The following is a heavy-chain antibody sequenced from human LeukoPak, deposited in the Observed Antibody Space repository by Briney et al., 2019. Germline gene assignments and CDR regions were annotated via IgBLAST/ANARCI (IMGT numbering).Heavy chain of an antibody. V-gene: IGHV3-74*01. J-gene: IGHJ4*02. D-gene: IGHD2-15*01. CDR3: ARDLAGSRDK. CDR2: INIDGSTT. CDR1: EFTFSRYW. Sequence: GGSLRLSCVDSEFTFSRYWMHWVRQAPGEGLVWVSRINIDGSTTIYADSVKGRFTISRDNAKNTLYLQMNSLRVEDTAVYYCARDLAGSRDKWGQGTLVTVSS.